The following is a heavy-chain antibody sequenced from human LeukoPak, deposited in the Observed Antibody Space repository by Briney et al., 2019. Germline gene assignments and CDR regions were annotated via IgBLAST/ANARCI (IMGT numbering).Heavy chain of an antibody. CDR2: INAYYGNT. CDR1: GYTFTSYG. D-gene: IGHD4-17*01. CDR3: ARELSYGDDLPENWFYP. V-gene: IGHV1-18*01. J-gene: IGHJ5*02. Sequence: GASVKVSCKASGYTFTSYGISWVRQAPGQGLEWMGWINAYYGNTNYAQKLKGRVTMTRDTSTSTAYMNVRSLRCDDTAVYYCARELSYGDDLPENWFYPWGQGTLVTVSS.